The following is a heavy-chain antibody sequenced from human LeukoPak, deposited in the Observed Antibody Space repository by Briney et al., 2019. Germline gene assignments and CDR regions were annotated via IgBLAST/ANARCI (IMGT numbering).Heavy chain of an antibody. D-gene: IGHD3-3*01. CDR1: AYSISSGYY. V-gene: IGHV4-38-2*02. J-gene: IGHJ4*02. CDR3: ARNPRANWSGLIDY. Sequence: PSETLSLTCTVSAYSISSGYYWGWIRQPPGKGLEWIGSIYLSGSTYYNPSLKSRVTISGDTSKNQISLKLSSVTAADTAVYFCARNPRANWSGLIDYWGQGTLVTVSS. CDR2: IYLSGST.